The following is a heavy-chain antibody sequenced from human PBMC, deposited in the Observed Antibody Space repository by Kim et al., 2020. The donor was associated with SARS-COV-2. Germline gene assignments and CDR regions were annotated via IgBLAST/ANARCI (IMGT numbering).Heavy chain of an antibody. CDR1: GFTFSSYA. CDR2: ISGSGGST. D-gene: IGHD2-2*01. J-gene: IGHJ4*02. CDR3: AKDRDIVVVPAASEPDY. Sequence: GSLRLSCAASGFTFSSYAMSWVRQAPGKGLEWVSAISGSGGSTYYADSVKGRFTISRDNSKNTLYLQMNSLRAEDTAVYYCAKDRDIVVVPAASEPDYWGQGTLVTVSS. V-gene: IGHV3-23*01.